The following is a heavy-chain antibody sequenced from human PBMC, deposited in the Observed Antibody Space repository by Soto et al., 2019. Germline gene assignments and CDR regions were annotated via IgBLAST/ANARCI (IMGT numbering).Heavy chain of an antibody. CDR3: ATVRWELHDAFDI. CDR1: GGSISTGGYY. J-gene: IGHJ3*02. CDR2: LYHSGMT. Sequence: QVQLQESGPGLVKSSQTLSLTCTVSGGSISTGGYYWSWIRQRPGRGLEWIGYLYHSGMTFSNPSLQSRVAISIDTAQNQFSLKRSSVTAADTAVYYCATVRWELHDAFDIWGHGTMVSVSS. D-gene: IGHD1-26*01. V-gene: IGHV4-31*03.